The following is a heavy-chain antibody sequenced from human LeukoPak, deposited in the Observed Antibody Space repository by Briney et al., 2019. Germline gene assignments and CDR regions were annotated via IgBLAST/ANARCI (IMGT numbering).Heavy chain of an antibody. CDR1: GFTFSSDS. D-gene: IGHD3-10*01. Sequence: GGSLRLSCAASGFTFSSDSMNWVRQAPGKGLEWVSYISSSSSTIYYADSVKGRFTISRDNAKNSLYLQMNSLRAEDTAVYYCARDRLWFGELLSAFDIWGQGTMVTVSS. CDR2: ISSSSSTI. J-gene: IGHJ3*02. CDR3: ARDRLWFGELLSAFDI. V-gene: IGHV3-48*01.